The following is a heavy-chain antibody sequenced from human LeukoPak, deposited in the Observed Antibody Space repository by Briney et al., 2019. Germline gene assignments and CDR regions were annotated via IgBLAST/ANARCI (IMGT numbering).Heavy chain of an antibody. CDR3: ARLPLAWFKRGAFHI. J-gene: IGHJ3*02. CDR1: GGSFSGYY. V-gene: IGHV4-34*01. D-gene: IGHD3-9*01. CDR2: INHSGSI. Sequence: SETLSLTCAVYGGSFSGYYWSWIRQPPGKGLEWIGEINHSGSINYNPSLKRRVTISVDTSQQQSSLPLSSVTAADPAVYYRARLPLAWFKRGAFHIRGQGTMVTVSS.